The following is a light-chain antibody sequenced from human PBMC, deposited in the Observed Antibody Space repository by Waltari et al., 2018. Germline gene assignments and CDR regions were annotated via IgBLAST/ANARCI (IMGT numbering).Light chain of an antibody. CDR2: KAS. CDR1: QSIVVW. J-gene: IGKJ1*01. V-gene: IGKV1-5*03. Sequence: QVTQSPSTLAASVGDRVHHTCRASQSIVVWLAWYQQKPGKAPRLLIYKASYLESGVPSRFSGSGSGTEFTLTISSLQADDFATYYCLQYNSYPWTFGQGTKVEIK. CDR3: LQYNSYPWT.